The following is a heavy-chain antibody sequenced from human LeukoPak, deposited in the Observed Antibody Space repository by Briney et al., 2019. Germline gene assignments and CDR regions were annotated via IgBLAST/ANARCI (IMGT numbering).Heavy chain of an antibody. CDR3: ARRTTYCSGGSCYYFDK. CDR2: IYYTGDT. V-gene: IGHV4-39*01. Sequence: PSETLSLTCTVSGGSIRSGSYYWAWIRQPPGRGLEWIGSIYYTGDTYYSPSFRSRVTMSVDTSKNQFSLNLSSVTAADTAVYYCARRTTYCSGGSCYYFDKWGQGALVTVSS. J-gene: IGHJ4*02. D-gene: IGHD2-15*01. CDR1: GGSIRSGSYY.